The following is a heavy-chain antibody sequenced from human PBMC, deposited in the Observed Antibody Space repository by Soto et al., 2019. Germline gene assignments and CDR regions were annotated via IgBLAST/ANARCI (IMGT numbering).Heavy chain of an antibody. D-gene: IGHD2-2*01. CDR3: ARGGYCSSTSCHWGYYGMDV. CDR2: ISYDGSNK. V-gene: IGHV3-30-3*01. Sequence: QVQLVESGGGVVQPGRSLRLSCAASGFTFSSYAMHWVRQAPGKGLEWVAVISYDGSNKYYADSVKGRFTISRDNSKNTLYLQMNSLRAEDTAVYYCARGGYCSSTSCHWGYYGMDVWGQGTTVTVSS. J-gene: IGHJ6*02. CDR1: GFTFSSYA.